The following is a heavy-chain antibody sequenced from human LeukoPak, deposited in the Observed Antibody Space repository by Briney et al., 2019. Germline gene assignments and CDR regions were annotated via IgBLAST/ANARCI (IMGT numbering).Heavy chain of an antibody. V-gene: IGHV3-30*18. CDR2: ISKNGDNR. Sequence: PGTSLRLSCEASGFTFSDYGFHWVRQAPGQAPEWVALISKNGDNRFYIDSVRGRFTISRDSSKNTVDLHMNSLRAEDTAVYYCAKDSGYDFFRWFDPWGQGTLVAVAS. CDR1: GFTFSDYG. J-gene: IGHJ5*02. CDR3: AKDSGYDFFRWFDP. D-gene: IGHD5-12*01.